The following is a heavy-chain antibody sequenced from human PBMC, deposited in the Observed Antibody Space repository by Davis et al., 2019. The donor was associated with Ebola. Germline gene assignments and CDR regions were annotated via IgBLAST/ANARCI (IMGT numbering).Heavy chain of an antibody. CDR1: GFTFSDYY. V-gene: IGHV3-11*01. CDR2: ISSSGSTI. Sequence: PGGSLRLSCAASGFTFSDYYMSWIRQAPGKGLEWVSYISSSGSTIYYADSVKGRFTISRDNAKNSLYLQMNSLRAEDTALYHCARGADDILTGYYDYWGQGTLVTVSS. J-gene: IGHJ4*02. D-gene: IGHD3-9*01. CDR3: ARGADDILTGYYDY.